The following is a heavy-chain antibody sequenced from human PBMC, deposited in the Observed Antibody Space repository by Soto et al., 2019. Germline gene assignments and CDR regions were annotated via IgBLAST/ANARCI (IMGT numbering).Heavy chain of an antibody. Sequence: PSETLSLTCTVSGDSITGAAYYWSWIRQHPGKGLEWIGYIYYIGTTYYNPSLESRVTISLDTSKNHFSLTLSSVTAADTAMYYYARKTASFGGYNWFDPWGQGITVTVSS. CDR2: IYYIGTT. D-gene: IGHD3-16*01. CDR1: GDSITGAAYY. V-gene: IGHV4-31*03. CDR3: ARKTASFGGYNWFDP. J-gene: IGHJ5*01.